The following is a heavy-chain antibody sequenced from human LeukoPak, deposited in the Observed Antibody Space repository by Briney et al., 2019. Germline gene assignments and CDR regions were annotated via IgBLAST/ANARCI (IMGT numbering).Heavy chain of an antibody. CDR3: AIRYRSGQMDY. D-gene: IGHD6-19*01. CDR1: GGSISSSPYY. J-gene: IGHJ4*02. CDR2: IYYSGST. Sequence: SETLSLACTVSGGSISSSPYYWGWIRQPPGKGLEWIGNIYYSGSTYYNPSLKSRVTMSVDTSKNQFSLKLSSVTAADTAVYFCAIRYRSGQMDYWGQGTLVTVSS. V-gene: IGHV4-39*07.